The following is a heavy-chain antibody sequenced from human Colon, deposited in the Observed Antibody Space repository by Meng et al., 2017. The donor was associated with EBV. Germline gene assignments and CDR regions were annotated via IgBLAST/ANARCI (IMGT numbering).Heavy chain of an antibody. CDR3: AKVQSSGRFSWFDP. CDR2: IYHSGST. CDR1: GGSISSYDW. J-gene: IGHJ5*02. D-gene: IGHD3-10*01. V-gene: IGHV4-4*02. Sequence: QVHLQESCPVLVKPSETLSLTCAVAGGSISSYDWWSWVRLAPGKGLEWIGEIYHSGSTNSNPSLRSRLTLSVDKSKNQISLKLTSVTAADTALYYCAKVQSSGRFSWFDPWGQGTLVTVSS.